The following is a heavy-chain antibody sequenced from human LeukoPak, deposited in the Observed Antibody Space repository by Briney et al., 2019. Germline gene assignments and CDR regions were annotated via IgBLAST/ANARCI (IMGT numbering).Heavy chain of an antibody. V-gene: IGHV3-21*01. CDR2: FGTRSTSI. CDR1: GFTFSGYS. Sequence: PGGSLRLSCTASGFTFSGYSMNWIRQAPGKGLEWVSSFGTRSTSIYHAGSVKGRFAISRDNAKNSLYLQMNSLRAEDTALYYCAREVSEGFDFWGQGTLVTVSS. J-gene: IGHJ4*02. D-gene: IGHD3-22*01. CDR3: AREVSEGFDF.